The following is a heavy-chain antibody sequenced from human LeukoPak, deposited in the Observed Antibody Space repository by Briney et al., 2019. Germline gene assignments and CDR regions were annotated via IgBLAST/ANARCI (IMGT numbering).Heavy chain of an antibody. Sequence: PGGSLRLSCAASGFTVSNNYMNWVRQAPGKGLEWVAFTRYDGSNKYYADSVKGRFTISRDNSKNTLYLQMNSLRAEDTAVYYCAKVELRYDAFDIWGQGTMVTVSS. CDR3: AKVELRYDAFDI. J-gene: IGHJ3*02. CDR1: GFTVSNNY. D-gene: IGHD1-7*01. V-gene: IGHV3-30*02. CDR2: TRYDGSNK.